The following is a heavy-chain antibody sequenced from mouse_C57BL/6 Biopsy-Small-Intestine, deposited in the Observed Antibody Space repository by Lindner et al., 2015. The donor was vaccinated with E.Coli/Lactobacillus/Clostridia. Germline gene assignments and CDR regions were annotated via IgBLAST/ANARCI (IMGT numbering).Heavy chain of an antibody. CDR3: VRQGLLLRGFTLDY. CDR1: GLSFNIYA. CDR2: IRTKGNNYAT. D-gene: IGHD1-1*01. Sequence: VQLQESGGGLVQPKGSLKLSCAASGLSFNIYAMNWVRQAPGKGLEWVARIRTKGNNYATYYADSVKDRFTISRDDSENMLYLQMNNLKTEDTAMYYCVRQGLLLRGFTLDYWGQGTSVTVSS. V-gene: IGHV10-1*01. J-gene: IGHJ4*01.